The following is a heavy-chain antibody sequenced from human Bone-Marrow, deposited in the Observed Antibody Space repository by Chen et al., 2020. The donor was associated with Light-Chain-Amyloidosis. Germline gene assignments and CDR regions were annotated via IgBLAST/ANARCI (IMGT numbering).Heavy chain of an antibody. D-gene: IGHD1-26*01. CDR2: ISRSSSHI. CDR1: GFTFSSYT. CDR3: ARGGSYYYFDY. J-gene: IGHJ4*02. Sequence: EVQLVESGGGLVKPGGSLRLSCVASGFTFSSYTMNWVRRTPGRGLEWVSSISRSSSHIYYADSMRGRFTISRDNAKNSLYLQMNNLRAEDTAVYYCARGGSYYYFDYWGQGILVTVSS. V-gene: IGHV3-21*01.